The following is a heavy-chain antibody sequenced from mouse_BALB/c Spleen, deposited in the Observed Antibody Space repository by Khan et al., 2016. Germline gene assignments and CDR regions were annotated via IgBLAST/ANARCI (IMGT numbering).Heavy chain of an antibody. J-gene: IGHJ3*01. D-gene: IGHD1-1*01. V-gene: IGHV4-1*02. CDR3: ARAGYYGYLAY. CDR2: INPDSRTI. Sequence: EVKLLESGGGLVQPGGSLKLSCAASGFDFRRYWTSWVRQAPGKGLEWIGEINPDSRTINYSPSLKDKFTISRDNAKSTLYLQMSKVRSEDTALYYGARAGYYGYLAYWGQGTLVSVSA. CDR1: GFDFRRYW.